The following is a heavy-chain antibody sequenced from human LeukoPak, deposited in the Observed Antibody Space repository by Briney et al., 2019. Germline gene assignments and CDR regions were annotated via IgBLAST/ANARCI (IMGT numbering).Heavy chain of an antibody. CDR2: ITTSSSTI. CDR1: GFTFSTYS. Sequence: GGSLRLSCAASGFTFSTYSMSWVRQSPGKGLEWVSYITTSSSTISYADSVKGRFTISRDNSKNTLYLQMNSLRGEDTAVYYCAKGGSPSCYSSSGYWGQGTLVTVSS. J-gene: IGHJ4*02. D-gene: IGHD2-2*01. CDR3: AKGGSPSCYSSSGY. V-gene: IGHV3-48*01.